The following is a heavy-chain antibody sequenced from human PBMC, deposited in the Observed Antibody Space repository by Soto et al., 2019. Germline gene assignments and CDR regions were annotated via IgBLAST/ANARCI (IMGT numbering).Heavy chain of an antibody. CDR2: IYYSGST. J-gene: IGHJ5*02. CDR1: GGSISSYY. D-gene: IGHD3-22*01. V-gene: IGHV4-59*01. CDR3: ARCVDYYDSSGYLVLNNWFDP. Sequence: ASETLSLTCTVSGGSISSYYWSWIRQPPGKGLEWIGYIYYSGSTNYNPSLKSRVTISVDTSKNQFSLKLSSVTAADTAVYYCARCVDYYDSSGYLVLNNWFDPWGQGALVTVSS.